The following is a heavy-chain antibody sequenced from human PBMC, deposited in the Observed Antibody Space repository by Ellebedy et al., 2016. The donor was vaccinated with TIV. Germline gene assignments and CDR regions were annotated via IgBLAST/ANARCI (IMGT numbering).Heavy chain of an antibody. D-gene: IGHD2-21*02. CDR1: GYTFTSYD. CDR3: VRGWYCGSDTCSY. CDR2: MNPNSGNT. J-gene: IGHJ4*02. Sequence: ASVKVSCXASGYTFTSYDINWVRQASGQGLEWMGWMNPNSGNTGYAEKFQGRVTMTRDTSISTAYMELSSLRSEDTAIYYCVRGWYCGSDTCSYWGQGTLVTVSS. V-gene: IGHV1-8*01.